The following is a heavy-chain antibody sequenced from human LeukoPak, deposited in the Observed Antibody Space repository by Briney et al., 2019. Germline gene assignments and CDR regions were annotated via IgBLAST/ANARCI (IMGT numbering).Heavy chain of an antibody. Sequence: PSETLSLTCTVSGGSISSGDYYWSWIRQPPGKGLEWIGYIYYSGSTYYNPSLKSRVTISVDTSKNQFSLKLSSVTAADTAVYYCARRFGSSWYAYFDYWGQGTLVTVSS. D-gene: IGHD6-13*01. J-gene: IGHJ4*02. CDR1: GGSISSGDYY. CDR2: IYYSGST. CDR3: ARRFGSSWYAYFDY. V-gene: IGHV4-30-4*01.